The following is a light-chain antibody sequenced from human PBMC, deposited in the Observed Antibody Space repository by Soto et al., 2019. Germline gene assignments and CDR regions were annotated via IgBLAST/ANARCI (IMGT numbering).Light chain of an antibody. CDR2: GAS. CDR1: QSVSSY. CDR3: QHYNNWPPWT. V-gene: IGKV3-15*01. Sequence: EIAMTQSPATLSVFPGDRATISCLASQSVSSYLAWYQQKPGQAPRLLIYGASTRATGIPARFIGSGSGTEFTLTISSLQSEDFAVYYCQHYNNWPPWTFGQGTKVDIK. J-gene: IGKJ1*01.